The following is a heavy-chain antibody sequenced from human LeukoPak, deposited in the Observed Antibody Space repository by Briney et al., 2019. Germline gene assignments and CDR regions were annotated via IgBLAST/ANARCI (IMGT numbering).Heavy chain of an antibody. CDR1: GYTFTSYG. D-gene: IGHD2-2*01. J-gene: IGHJ6*02. Sequence: ASVKVSCKASGYTFTSYGISWVRQAPGQGLEWMGWISAYNGNTNYAQKLQGRVTMTTDTSTSTAYMELRSLRSDDTAAYYCARDCSSTSCFHFYYYYYYGMDVWGQGTTVTVSS. V-gene: IGHV1-18*01. CDR2: ISAYNGNT. CDR3: ARDCSSTSCFHFYYYYYYGMDV.